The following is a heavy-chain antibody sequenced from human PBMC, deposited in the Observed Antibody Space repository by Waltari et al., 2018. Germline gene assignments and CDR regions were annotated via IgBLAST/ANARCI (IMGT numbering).Heavy chain of an antibody. J-gene: IGHJ6*02. CDR3: ARAVRGAARGYYGMDV. Sequence: QVHLVQSAAEVKSPGATVKVSCKTSGYSFTSYDIQWVRQATGQGPEWMGWVNPSGGDTDYAQKFQGRVTMTTNTSISTAYLHLSSLRSEDTAVYYCARAVRGAARGYYGMDVWGQGTTVTVSS. CDR1: GYSFTSYD. D-gene: IGHD6-13*01. V-gene: IGHV1-8*01. CDR2: VNPSGGDT.